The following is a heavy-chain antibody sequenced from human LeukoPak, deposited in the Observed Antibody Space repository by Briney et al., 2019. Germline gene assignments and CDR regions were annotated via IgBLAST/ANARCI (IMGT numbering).Heavy chain of an antibody. CDR3: VRLVDGDIDY. Sequence: SQTLSLTCAISGDSVSNKNTAWNWIRQSPSRGLEWLGRTYYRSKWHNTYAASVKSRITINPDTSKNQFSLQLNSVTPEDMAVYFCVRLVDGDIDYWGQGTLVTVSS. CDR2: TYYRSKWHN. D-gene: IGHD5-12*01. V-gene: IGHV6-1*01. J-gene: IGHJ4*02. CDR1: GDSVSNKNTA.